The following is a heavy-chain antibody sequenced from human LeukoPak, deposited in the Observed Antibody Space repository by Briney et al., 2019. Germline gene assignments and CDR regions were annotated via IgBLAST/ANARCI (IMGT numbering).Heavy chain of an antibody. J-gene: IGHJ2*01. CDR3: ARDLDWVFDL. D-gene: IGHD3-9*01. CDR1: GYTFTRWN. V-gene: IGHV1-18*01. Sequence: GASVKVSCKASGYTFTRWNFSWVRQAPGQGLEWMGWISTYNGGTKYAQKLQGRVTMTTDTSTSTAYMELRSLTSDDTAVYYCARDLDWVFDLWGRGTLVTVSS. CDR2: ISTYNGGT.